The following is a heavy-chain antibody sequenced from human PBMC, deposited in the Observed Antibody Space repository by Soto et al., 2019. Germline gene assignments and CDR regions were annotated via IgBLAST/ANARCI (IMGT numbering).Heavy chain of an antibody. J-gene: IGHJ5*02. CDR3: AREKNTMVRGVIIEGWFAP. V-gene: IGHV4-4*07. CDR1: GGSISRYY. CDR2: IYTSGST. D-gene: IGHD3-10*01. Sequence: PSEHLALTCPVSGGSISRYYWRWIRQPSGQELYWLGRIYTSGSTNYTPSLKSLVPMYVDTSKNQFSLTLSSVTAADTAVYYCAREKNTMVRGVIIEGWFAPWGHGTLAIVS.